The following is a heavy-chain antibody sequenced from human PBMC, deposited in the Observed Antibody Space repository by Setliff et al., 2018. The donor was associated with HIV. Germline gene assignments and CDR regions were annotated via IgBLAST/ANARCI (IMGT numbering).Heavy chain of an antibody. V-gene: IGHV3-23*01. CDR2: IGAAGYPT. D-gene: IGHD2-15*01. J-gene: IGHJ4*02. CDR1: GFTFCNYA. CDR3: AKCGGVTCYSASWYFDY. Sequence: GGSLRLSCAASGFTFCNYAMGWVRQGPGKGLEWVSTIGAAGYPTHYAESVKGRFTISKDNSQNALYLQMNSLTDEDTAVYYCAKCGGVTCYSASWYFDYWGQGTLVTVSS.